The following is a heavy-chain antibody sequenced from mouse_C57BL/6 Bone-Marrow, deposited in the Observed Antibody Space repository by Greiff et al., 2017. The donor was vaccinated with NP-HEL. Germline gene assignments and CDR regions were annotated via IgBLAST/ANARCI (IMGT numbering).Heavy chain of an antibody. CDR1: GYAFTNYL. V-gene: IGHV1-54*01. CDR3: ARRYFDV. Sequence: VKLMESGAELVRPGTSVKVSCKASGYAFTNYLIEWVKQRPGQGLEWIGVINPGSGGTNYNEKFKGKATLTADKSSSTAYMQLGSLTSEDSAVYFCARRYFDVWGKGTTVTVSS. CDR2: INPGSGGT. J-gene: IGHJ1*03.